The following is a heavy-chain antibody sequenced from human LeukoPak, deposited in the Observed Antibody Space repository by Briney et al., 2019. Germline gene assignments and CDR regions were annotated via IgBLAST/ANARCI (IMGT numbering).Heavy chain of an antibody. D-gene: IGHD4-23*01. CDR2: IYYSGST. V-gene: IGHV4-39*07. CDR1: GGSISSSSYY. CDR3: ARDLSYGGNFGARYNWFDP. Sequence: PSETLSLTCTVSGGSISSSSYYWGWIRQPPGKGLEWIGSIYYSGSTYYNPSLKSRVTISVDTSKNQFSLKLSSVTAADTAVYYCARDLSYGGNFGARYNWFDPWGQGTLVTVSS. J-gene: IGHJ5*02.